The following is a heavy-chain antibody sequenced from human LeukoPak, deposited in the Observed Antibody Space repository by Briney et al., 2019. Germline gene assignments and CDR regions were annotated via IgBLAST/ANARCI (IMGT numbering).Heavy chain of an antibody. CDR2: INHSGST. CDR1: GGSFSGYY. V-gene: IGHV4-34*01. Sequence: SETLSLTCAVYGGSFSGYYWSWIRQPPGKGLEWIGEINHSGSTNYNPSLKSRGTISVDTSKNQFSLKLSSVTGADTAVYDCARGPSLVYWGEGTLVTVSS. J-gene: IGHJ4*02. CDR3: ARGPSLVY.